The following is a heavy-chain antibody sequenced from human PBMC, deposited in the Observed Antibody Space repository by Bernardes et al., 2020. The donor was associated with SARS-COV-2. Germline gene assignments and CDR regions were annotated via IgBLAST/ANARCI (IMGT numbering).Heavy chain of an antibody. CDR1: GYTFTGYY. V-gene: IGHV1-2*02. CDR2: INPNSGGT. CDR3: AVPPSDDARYGMFV. Sequence: ASVKVSCKASGYTFTGYYIHWVRQAPGQGLEWMGWINPNSGGTIYAQKFQGRVTMTRDTSISTAYMELSPLRSDGTAMYYGAVPPSDDARYGMFVWGQGTTITGS. D-gene: IGHD3-3*01. J-gene: IGHJ6*02.